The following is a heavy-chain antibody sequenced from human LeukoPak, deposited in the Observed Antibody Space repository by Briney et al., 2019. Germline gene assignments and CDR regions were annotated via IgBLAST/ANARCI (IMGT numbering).Heavy chain of an antibody. CDR3: ARGGPPRRRRGGVPENGFDY. CDR1: GVSFSGYY. D-gene: IGHD2-15*01. V-gene: IGHV4-34*01. Sequence: MTSETLSLTCAVYGVSFSGYYWSWIRQPPGKGLEWIGEINHSGSTNYNPSLKSRVTISVDTSKNQFSLKLSSVTAADTAVYYCARGGPPRRRRGGVPENGFDYWGQGTLVTVSS. CDR2: INHSGST. J-gene: IGHJ4*02.